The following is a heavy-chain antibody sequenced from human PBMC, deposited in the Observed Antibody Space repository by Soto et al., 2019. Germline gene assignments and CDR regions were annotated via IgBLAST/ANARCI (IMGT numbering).Heavy chain of an antibody. D-gene: IGHD3-22*01. J-gene: IGHJ3*02. Sequence: GESLKISCKGSGYSFTSYWISWVRQMPGKGLEWMGRIDPSDSYTNYSPSFQGHVTISADKSISTAYLQWSSLKASDTAMYYWARRFYDSRAFDIWGQGTMVTVSS. V-gene: IGHV5-10-1*01. CDR3: ARRFYDSRAFDI. CDR1: GYSFTSYW. CDR2: IDPSDSYT.